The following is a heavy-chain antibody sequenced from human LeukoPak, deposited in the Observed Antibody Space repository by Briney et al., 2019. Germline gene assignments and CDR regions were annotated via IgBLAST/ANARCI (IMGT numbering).Heavy chain of an antibody. CDR3: ARDSLRPFDY. V-gene: IGHV3-48*03. Sequence: GGSLRLSCAASGFTFSSYEMNWVRQAPGKGLEWVSYISGSGSTIKYRDSVKGRFTISRDNAKNSLYLQMNSLRAEDTAVYYCARDSLRPFDYWGQGTLVTVSS. CDR1: GFTFSSYE. J-gene: IGHJ4*02. CDR2: ISGSGSTI. D-gene: IGHD3-16*01.